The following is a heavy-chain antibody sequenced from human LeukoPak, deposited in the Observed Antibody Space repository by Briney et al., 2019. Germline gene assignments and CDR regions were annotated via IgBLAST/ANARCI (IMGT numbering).Heavy chain of an antibody. D-gene: IGHD3-10*01. CDR3: AREGLNMVRGVIPKEAWGWFDP. CDR1: GGSFSGYY. V-gene: IGHV4-34*01. Sequence: SETLSLTCAVYGGSFSGYYWIWIRQPPGKGLEWIGEINHSGSTNYNPSLKSRVTISVDTSKNQFSLKLSSVTAADTAVYYCAREGLNMVRGVIPKEAWGWFDPWGQGTLVTVSS. CDR2: INHSGST. J-gene: IGHJ5*02.